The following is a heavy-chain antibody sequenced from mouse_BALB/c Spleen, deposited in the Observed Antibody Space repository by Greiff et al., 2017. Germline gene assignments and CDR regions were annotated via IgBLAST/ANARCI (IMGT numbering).Heavy chain of an antibody. J-gene: IGHJ4*01. V-gene: IGHV1S81*02. CDR1: GYTFTSYW. Sequence: VQLQQPGAELVKPGASVKLSCKASGYTFTSYWMHWVKQRPGQGLEWIGEINPSNGRTNYNEKFKSKATLTVDKSSSTAYMQLSSLTSEDSAVYYCATRHYYGSSPYAMDYWGQGTSVTVSS. D-gene: IGHD1-1*01. CDR2: INPSNGRT. CDR3: ATRHYYGSSPYAMDY.